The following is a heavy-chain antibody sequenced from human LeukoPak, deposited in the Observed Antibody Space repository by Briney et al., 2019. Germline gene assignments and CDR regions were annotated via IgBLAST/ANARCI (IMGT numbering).Heavy chain of an antibody. CDR1: GGSFSSYY. D-gene: IGHD4-11*01. V-gene: IGHV4-39*01. Sequence: SETLSLTCAVYGGSFSSYYWGWIRQPPGKGLEWIGSIYYSGSTYYNPSLKSRVTISVDTSKNQFSLKLSSVTAADTAVYYCARHAPLQAYYFDYWGQGTLVTVSS. CDR3: ARHAPLQAYYFDY. CDR2: IYYSGST. J-gene: IGHJ4*02.